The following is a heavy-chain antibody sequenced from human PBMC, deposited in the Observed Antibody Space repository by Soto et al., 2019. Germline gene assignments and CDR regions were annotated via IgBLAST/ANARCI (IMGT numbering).Heavy chain of an antibody. J-gene: IGHJ4*02. CDR2: INQDGGGT. CDR1: GFTFISSF. V-gene: IGHV3-7*03. CDR3: ARYFRGSGRYCFYY. D-gene: IGHD6-19*01. Sequence: GGSLSLSCVASGFTFISSFMGWVRQAPGKGLEWVANINQDGGGTYYVDSVEGRFTISRDNAKDSLYLQMHSLRGEDTAVYYCARYFRGSGRYCFYYWGQGTLVTVSA.